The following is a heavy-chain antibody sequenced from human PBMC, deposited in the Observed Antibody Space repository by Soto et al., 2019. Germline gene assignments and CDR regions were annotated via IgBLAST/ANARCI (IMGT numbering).Heavy chain of an antibody. CDR3: ASGKWELLAAAGYYFDY. J-gene: IGHJ4*02. Sequence: GWSLRLSCAASVFTFSSYEMNWFRQAPGKGLEWVSYISSSGSTIYYADSVKGRFTISRDNAKNSLYLQMNSLRAEDTAVYYCASGKWELLAAAGYYFDYWGQGTLVTVSS. D-gene: IGHD1-26*01. CDR2: ISSSGSTI. V-gene: IGHV3-48*03. CDR1: VFTFSSYE.